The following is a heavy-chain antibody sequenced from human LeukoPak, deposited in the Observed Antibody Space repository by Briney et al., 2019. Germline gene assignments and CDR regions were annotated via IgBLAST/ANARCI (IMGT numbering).Heavy chain of an antibody. V-gene: IGHV3-33*06. CDR3: AKDAPEESSSSFWGGYFDY. D-gene: IGHD6-6*01. CDR1: GFTFSSYG. Sequence: PGGSLRLSCAASGFTFSSYGMHWVRQAPGKGLEWVAVIWDDGSNKYYADSVKGRFTISRDNSKNTLYLQMNSLRAEDTAVYYCAKDAPEESSSSFWGGYFDYWGQGTLVTVSS. CDR2: IWDDGSNK. J-gene: IGHJ4*02.